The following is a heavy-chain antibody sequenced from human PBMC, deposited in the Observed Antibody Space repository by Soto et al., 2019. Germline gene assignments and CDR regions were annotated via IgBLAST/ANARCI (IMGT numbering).Heavy chain of an antibody. Sequence: XTLSLTCVLSGDSVSSNDATWDCVRQSPSRGLEWLGRTYYRSKWYNDYAVSVKSRITITPDTSKNQISLQLKPVTPEDTAVYYCVRLIGNSWLDYWGQGTLVTVSS. D-gene: IGHD6-13*01. CDR2: TYYRSKWYN. J-gene: IGHJ4*02. V-gene: IGHV6-1*01. CDR1: GDSVSSNDAT. CDR3: VRLIGNSWLDY.